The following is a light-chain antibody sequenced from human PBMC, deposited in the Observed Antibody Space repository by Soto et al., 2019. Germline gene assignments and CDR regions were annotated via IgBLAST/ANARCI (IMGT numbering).Light chain of an antibody. CDR3: QHYGRSAIFT. Sequence: EIVLTQSPGTLSLSPGERATLSCRARQSLSSNYLAWYQQKPGQAPRLLIYGASSRASGIPDRFSGSGSGTAFTLTISSLEPEDLAVYYCQHYGRSAIFTLGPGTTVDIK. CDR2: GAS. V-gene: IGKV3-20*01. J-gene: IGKJ3*01. CDR1: QSLSSNY.